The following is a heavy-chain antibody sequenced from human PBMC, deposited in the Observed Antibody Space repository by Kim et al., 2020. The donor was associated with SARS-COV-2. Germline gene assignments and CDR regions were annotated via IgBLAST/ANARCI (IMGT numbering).Heavy chain of an antibody. CDR1: GFTFDDYA. J-gene: IGHJ6*02. CDR3: AKGTMIVVVMDYGMDV. V-gene: IGHV3-9*01. D-gene: IGHD3-22*01. Sequence: GGSLRLSCAASGFTFDDYAMHWVRQAPGKGLEWVSGISWNSGSIGYADSVKGRFTISRDNAKNSLYLQMNSLRAEDTALYYCAKGTMIVVVMDYGMDVWGQGTTVTVSS. CDR2: ISWNSGSI.